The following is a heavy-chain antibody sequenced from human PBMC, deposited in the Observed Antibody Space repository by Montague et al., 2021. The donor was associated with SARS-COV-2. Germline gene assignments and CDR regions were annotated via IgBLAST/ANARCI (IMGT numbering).Heavy chain of an antibody. Sequence: SLRLSCAASGFKFSDYWMIWIRQAPGKGLEWVANIKLDGSEEYYMDSVRGRFTVSRDNAKNSLYLQMNSLRAEDTAVYYCARATLYMDVWGKGTTVTVSS. V-gene: IGHV3-7*01. J-gene: IGHJ6*03. CDR1: GFKFSDYW. CDR2: IKLDGSEE. CDR3: ARATLYMDV.